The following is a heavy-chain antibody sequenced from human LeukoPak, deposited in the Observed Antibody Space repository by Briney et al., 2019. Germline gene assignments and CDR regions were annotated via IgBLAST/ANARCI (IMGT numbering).Heavy chain of an antibody. J-gene: IGHJ6*02. CDR3: ARLYCSGGSCPNYYYGMDV. CDR1: GGTFSSYA. D-gene: IGHD2-15*01. V-gene: IGHV1-69*04. Sequence: ASVKVSCKASGGTFSSYAISWVRQAPGQGLEWMGRIIPILGIANYAQKFQGRVTITADKSTSTAYMELSSLRSEDTAVYYCARLYCSGGSCPNYYYGMDVWGQGTTVTVSS. CDR2: IIPILGIA.